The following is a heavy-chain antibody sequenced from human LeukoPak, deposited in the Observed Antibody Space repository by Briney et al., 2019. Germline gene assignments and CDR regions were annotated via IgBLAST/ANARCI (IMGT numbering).Heavy chain of an antibody. J-gene: IGHJ4*02. CDR2: ISGSGGST. CDR1: GFTLSSYA. V-gene: IGHV3-23*01. Sequence: GGSLRLSCAASGFTLSSYAMSWVRQAPGKGLEWVSAISGSGGSTYYADSVKGRFTISRDNSKNTLYLQMNSLRAEDTAVYYCAKNDYYDSSGYYFEGYYFDYWGQGTLVTVSS. CDR3: AKNDYYDSSGYYFEGYYFDY. D-gene: IGHD3-22*01.